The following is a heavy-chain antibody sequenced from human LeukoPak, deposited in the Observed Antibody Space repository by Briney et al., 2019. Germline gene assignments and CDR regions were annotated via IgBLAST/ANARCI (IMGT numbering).Heavy chain of an antibody. D-gene: IGHD6-19*01. CDR2: ISKDGSNK. CDR3: ARRPPAVAGLDY. CDR1: EFTFSSYN. V-gene: IGHV3-30*03. J-gene: IGHJ4*02. Sequence: GGSLRLSCAASEFTFSSYNMHWVRQAPGKGLEWVAVISKDGSNKYYADSVKGRFTISRDNSKNTVYVEMNSLRGEDTAVYYCARRPPAVAGLDYWGQGTLVTVSS.